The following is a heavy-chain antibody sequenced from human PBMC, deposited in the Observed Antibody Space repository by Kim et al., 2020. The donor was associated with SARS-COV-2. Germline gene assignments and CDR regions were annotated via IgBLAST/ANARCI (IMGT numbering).Heavy chain of an antibody. Sequence: GGSLRLSCAASGFTFSSYGMHWVRQAPGKGLEWVAVIWYDGSNKYYADSVKGRFTISRDNSKNTLYLQMNSLRAEDTAVYYCARGEVRGVIKYYYYGMDVWGQGTTVTVSS. V-gene: IGHV3-33*01. CDR1: GFTFSSYG. CDR2: IWYDGSNK. J-gene: IGHJ6*02. CDR3: ARGEVRGVIKYYYYGMDV. D-gene: IGHD3-10*01.